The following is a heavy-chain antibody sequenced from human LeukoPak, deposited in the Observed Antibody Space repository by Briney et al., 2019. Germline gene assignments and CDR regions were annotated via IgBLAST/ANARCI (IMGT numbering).Heavy chain of an antibody. J-gene: IGHJ6*02. Sequence: GRSLRLSCAASGFTFSSYGMHWVRQAPGKGLEWVAVISYVGGNKYYADSVKGRFTISRDNSKNTLYLQMNSLRAEDTAVYYCAKDRRIVVVNGKKYYDYGMDVWGQGTMVTVSS. V-gene: IGHV3-30*18. CDR1: GFTFSSYG. CDR2: ISYVGGNK. D-gene: IGHD3-22*01. CDR3: AKDRRIVVVNGKKYYDYGMDV.